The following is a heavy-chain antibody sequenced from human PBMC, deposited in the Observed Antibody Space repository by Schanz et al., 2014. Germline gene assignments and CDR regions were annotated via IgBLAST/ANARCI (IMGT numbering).Heavy chain of an antibody. V-gene: IGHV3-11*01. J-gene: IGHJ6*02. D-gene: IGHD6-6*01. CDR1: GFTFSDYY. Sequence: VQLVESGGGLVKPGGSLRLSCAASGFTFSDYYMNWIRQAPGKGLEWVSYISNSGYTIYYADSVKGRFTISRDNAKNSLYLQRNSRRAEDTAVYYCARAPPPYSSSPYYWYYGMDVWGQGTTVTVSS. CDR3: ARAPPPYSSSPYYWYYGMDV. CDR2: ISNSGYTI.